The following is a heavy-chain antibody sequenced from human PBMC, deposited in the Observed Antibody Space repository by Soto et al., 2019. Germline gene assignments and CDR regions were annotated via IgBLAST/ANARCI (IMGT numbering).Heavy chain of an antibody. CDR2: ISSSGSTI. CDR3: ARDSRFLYWLSLNWFDP. CDR1: GFTFITYS. J-gene: IGHJ5*02. V-gene: IGHV3-48*01. D-gene: IGHD3-3*01. Sequence: GSLRLSCAVSGFTFITYSMNWVRQAPEKGLEWVSYISSSGSTIYYADSVKGRFTISRDNDKNSLYLQMNSLRAEDTAVYYCARDSRFLYWLSLNWFDPWGQGTLVTVSS.